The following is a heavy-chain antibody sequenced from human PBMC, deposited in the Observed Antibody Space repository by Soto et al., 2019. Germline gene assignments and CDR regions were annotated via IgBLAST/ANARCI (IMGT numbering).Heavy chain of an antibody. J-gene: IGHJ4*02. V-gene: IGHV3-74*01. CDR3: ERDPDGLHY. CDR1: GLIFSNYK. Sequence: EVQLVESGGGLVQPGGSLRLSCAASGLIFSNYKMHWVRQAPGKGLVWVSRINTDGSITDYADSVKGRFTVSRDNPKNTLYLQMNSLRAGDTAVYYCERDPDGLHYWGQGTLVTVSS. CDR2: INTDGSIT.